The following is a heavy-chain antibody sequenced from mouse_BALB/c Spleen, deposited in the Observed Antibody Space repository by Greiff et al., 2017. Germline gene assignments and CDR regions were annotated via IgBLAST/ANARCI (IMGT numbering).Heavy chain of an antibody. CDR2: ISSGSSTI. J-gene: IGHJ1*01. D-gene: IGHD2-2*01. CDR1: GFTFSSFG. CDR3: ATTRVNRWYFDV. Sequence: EVQGVESGGGLVQPGGSRKLSCAASGFTFSSFGMHWVRQAPEKGLEWVAYISSGSSTINYADTVKGRFTISRDNPKNTLFLQMTSLRSEDTAMYYCATTRVNRWYFDVWGAGTTVTVSS. V-gene: IGHV5-17*02.